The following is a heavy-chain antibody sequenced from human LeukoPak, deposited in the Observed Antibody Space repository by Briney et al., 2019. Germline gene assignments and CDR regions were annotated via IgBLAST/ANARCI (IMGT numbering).Heavy chain of an antibody. Sequence: ASVKVSCKASGYTFTGYYMHWVRQAPGQGLEWMGWINPNSGGTNYAQKFQGRVTTTRDTSISTAYMELSRLRSDDTAVYYCARDRMVRGVIPNWFDPWGQGTLVTVSS. CDR3: ARDRMVRGVIPNWFDP. CDR1: GYTFTGYY. V-gene: IGHV1-2*02. CDR2: INPNSGGT. J-gene: IGHJ5*02. D-gene: IGHD3-10*01.